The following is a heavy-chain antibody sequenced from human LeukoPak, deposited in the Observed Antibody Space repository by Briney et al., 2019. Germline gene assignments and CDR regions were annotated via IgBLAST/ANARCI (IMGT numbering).Heavy chain of an antibody. J-gene: IGHJ4*02. Sequence: SETLSLTFAVSGCSISSGYYWGWIRQPPGKGLEWIGSIYHSGSTYYNPSLKSRVTISVDTSKNQFSLKLSSVTAADTAVYYCARQWSTLSGSYYNVDFDYWGQGTLVTVSS. CDR2: IYHSGST. CDR3: ARQWSTLSGSYYNVDFDY. V-gene: IGHV4-38-2*01. D-gene: IGHD3-10*01. CDR1: GCSISSGYY.